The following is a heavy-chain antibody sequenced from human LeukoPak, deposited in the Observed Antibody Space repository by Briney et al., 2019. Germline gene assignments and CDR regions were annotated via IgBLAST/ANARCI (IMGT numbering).Heavy chain of an antibody. CDR3: ARTYGDLYYYYYYGMDV. J-gene: IGHJ6*02. CDR1: GFTFSSYW. Sequence: GGSLRLSCAASGFTFSSYWMSWVRQAPRKGLEWVANIKQDGSEKYYVDSVKGRFTISRDNAKNSLYLQMNSLRAEDTAVYYCARTYGDLYYYYYYGMDVWGQGTTVTVSS. CDR2: IKQDGSEK. V-gene: IGHV3-7*01. D-gene: IGHD4-17*01.